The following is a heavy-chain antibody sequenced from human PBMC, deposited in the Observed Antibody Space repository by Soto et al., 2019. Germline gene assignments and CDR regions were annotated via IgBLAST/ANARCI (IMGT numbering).Heavy chain of an antibody. CDR1: GYTFSSFG. Sequence: GASVKVSCKASGYTFSSFGISWVRQAPGQGLEWMGWISSSNVKTNYAQKIQGRATMTRDTPTSTAYMELRSLRSDDTAVYYCAKVDTSSWFLDFWGQGTLVTVSS. J-gene: IGHJ4*02. V-gene: IGHV1-18*04. D-gene: IGHD6-13*01. CDR2: ISSSNVKT. CDR3: AKVDTSSWFLDF.